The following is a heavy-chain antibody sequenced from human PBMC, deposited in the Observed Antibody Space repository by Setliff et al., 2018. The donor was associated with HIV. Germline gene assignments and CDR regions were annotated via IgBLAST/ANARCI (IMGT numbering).Heavy chain of an antibody. CDR3: TRQGDFGQWGDY. D-gene: IGHD4-17*01. CDR1: GYNFNSHW. J-gene: IGHJ4*02. V-gene: IGHV5-51*01. CDR2: IFPGDSDT. Sequence: PGESLKISCKGSGYNFNSHWIGWVRQMPGKSLDWLGIIFPGDSDTRYNPSFEGQVTISADKSISTAYLQWSSLKASDTAIYYCTRQGDFGQWGDYWGQGAQVTV.